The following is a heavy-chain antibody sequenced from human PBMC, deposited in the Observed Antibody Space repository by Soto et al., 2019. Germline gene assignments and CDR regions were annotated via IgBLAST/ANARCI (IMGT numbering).Heavy chain of an antibody. D-gene: IGHD2-15*01. CDR1: GFTFSSYA. CDR2: ISGSGGST. CDR3: AKPPVRGGSWSLGYYYMDV. Sequence: EVQLLESGGGLVQPGGSLRLSCAASGFTFSSYAMSWVRQAPGKGLEWVSAISGSGGSTYYADSVKGRFTISRDNSKNPLYLQMNSLSAEDTAVYYCAKPPVRGGSWSLGYYYMDVWGKGTTVTVSS. J-gene: IGHJ6*03. V-gene: IGHV3-23*01.